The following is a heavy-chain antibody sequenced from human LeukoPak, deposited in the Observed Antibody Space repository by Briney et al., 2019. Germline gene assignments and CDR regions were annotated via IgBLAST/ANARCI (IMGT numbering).Heavy chain of an antibody. D-gene: IGHD6-13*01. CDR3: VKGLSSSWYSFDY. CDR2: INWNGTNT. V-gene: IGHV3-20*04. Sequence: GGSLRLSCAVSGGTTGDYGMSWVRQAPGKGLEWVSGINWNGTNTYYAESVKGRFTISRDNAEKSLYLHMNSLRDDDTAFYYCVKGLSSSWYSFDYWGQGTLVTVSS. J-gene: IGHJ4*02. CDR1: GGTTGDYG.